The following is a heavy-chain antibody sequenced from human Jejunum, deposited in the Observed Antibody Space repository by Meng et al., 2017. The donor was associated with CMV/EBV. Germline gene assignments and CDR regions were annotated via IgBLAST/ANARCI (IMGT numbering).Heavy chain of an antibody. J-gene: IGHJ6*02. CDR2: ISRSSNNI. CDR1: FSSPS. D-gene: IGHD2-21*01. CDR3: SSCGGDCFYNNYYGMDF. Sequence: FSSPSINWVRQAPGKGLEWVSAISRSSNNIYYADSVKGRFTISRDNAKNSLYLQMNSLRAEDTAVYYCSSCGGDCFYNNYYGMDFWGQGTTVTVSS. V-gene: IGHV3-21*01.